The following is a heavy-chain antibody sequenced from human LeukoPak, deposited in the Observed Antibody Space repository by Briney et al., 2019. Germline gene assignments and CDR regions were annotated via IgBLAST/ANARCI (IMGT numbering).Heavy chain of an antibody. D-gene: IGHD1-26*01. V-gene: IGHV4-38-2*02. Sequence: SETLSLTCTVSGFSITSGYYWAWIRQPPGEGLEWIGTIYHSESTYYNPSLKSRVTISLDTSKNQFSLKLSSVTAADTAVYYCARGRELPHFDYWGQGTLVTVSS. CDR2: IYHSEST. J-gene: IGHJ4*02. CDR3: ARGRELPHFDY. CDR1: GFSITSGYY.